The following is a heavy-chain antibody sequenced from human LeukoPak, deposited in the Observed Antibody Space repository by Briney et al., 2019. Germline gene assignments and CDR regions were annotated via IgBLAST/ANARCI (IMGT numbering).Heavy chain of an antibody. J-gene: IGHJ4*02. D-gene: IGHD6-13*01. V-gene: IGHV3-48*01. CDR1: GFTFSSYS. Sequence: RGSLRLSCAASGFTFSSYSMNWVRQAPGKGLEWVSYISSSSSTIYYADSVKGRFTISRDNAKNSLYLQMNSLRAEDTAVYYCARGDGIAAWDYWGQGTLVTVSS. CDR2: ISSSSSTI. CDR3: ARGDGIAAWDY.